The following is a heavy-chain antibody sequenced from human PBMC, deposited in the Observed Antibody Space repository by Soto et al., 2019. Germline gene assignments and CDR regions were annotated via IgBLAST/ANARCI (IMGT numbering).Heavy chain of an antibody. CDR1: GFTFSSYA. D-gene: IGHD3-9*01. J-gene: IGHJ4*02. CDR3: ARPLYDILTGIDY. Sequence: QVQLVESGGGVVQPGRSLRLSCAASGFTFSSYAMHWVRQAPGKGLEWVAVISYDGSNKYYADSVKGRFTISRDNSKNTLSLQMNSLRAEDTAVYYCARPLYDILTGIDYWGQGTLVTVSS. CDR2: ISYDGSNK. V-gene: IGHV3-30-3*01.